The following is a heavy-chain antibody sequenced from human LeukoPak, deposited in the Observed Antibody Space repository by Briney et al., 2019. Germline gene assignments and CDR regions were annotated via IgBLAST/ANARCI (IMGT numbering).Heavy chain of an antibody. D-gene: IGHD5-12*01. V-gene: IGHV3-7*01. Sequence: PGGSLRLSCAASGFTFSSYWMGWVRQAPGKGLEWVANIKQDGSEKYYVDSVKGRFTISRDNAKNSLYLQMNSLRAEDTAVYYCARELDIVATIYFDYWGQGTLVTVSS. J-gene: IGHJ4*02. CDR2: IKQDGSEK. CDR3: ARELDIVATIYFDY. CDR1: GFTFSSYW.